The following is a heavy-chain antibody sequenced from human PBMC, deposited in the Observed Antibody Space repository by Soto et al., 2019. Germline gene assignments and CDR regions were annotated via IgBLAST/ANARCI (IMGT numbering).Heavy chain of an antibody. V-gene: IGHV4-39*01. Sequence: PSETLSLTCTVSGGSISSSSYYWGWIRQPPGKGLEWIGSIYYSGSTYYNPSLKSRVTISVDTSKNQFSLKLSSVTAADTAVYYCARHYYDSSGYLGTYNWFDPWGQGTLVTVSS. CDR1: GGSISSSSYY. J-gene: IGHJ5*02. D-gene: IGHD3-22*01. CDR3: ARHYYDSSGYLGTYNWFDP. CDR2: IYYSGST.